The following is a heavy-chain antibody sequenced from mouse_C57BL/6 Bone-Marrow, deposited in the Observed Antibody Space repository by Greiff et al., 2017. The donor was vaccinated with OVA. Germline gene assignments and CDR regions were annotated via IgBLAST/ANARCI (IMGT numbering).Heavy chain of an antibody. Sequence: VQLQQSGAELARPGASVKLSCKASGYTFTSYGISWVKQRTGQGLEWIGEIYPRSGNTYYNEKFKGKATLTADKSSSTAYMELRSLTSEDSAVYFCARGRVSYWYFDVWGTGTTVTVSS. CDR1: GYTFTSYG. J-gene: IGHJ1*03. V-gene: IGHV1-81*01. CDR3: ARGRVSYWYFDV. D-gene: IGHD2-2*01. CDR2: IYPRSGNT.